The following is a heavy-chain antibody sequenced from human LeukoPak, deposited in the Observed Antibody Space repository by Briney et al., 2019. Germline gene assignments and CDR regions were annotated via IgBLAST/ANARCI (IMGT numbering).Heavy chain of an antibody. V-gene: IGHV3-11*04. CDR1: GFTFSDYS. J-gene: IGHJ6*03. CDR2: ISRSGSTK. D-gene: IGHD2-8*01. CDR3: AKDRCSNGIGCYYYYMDV. Sequence: GGSLRLSCAASGFTFSDYSMRWIRQAPGKGLEWVSSISRSGSTKYYADSVKGRFTISRDNAKNSLFLQMNSLRAEDTAVYYCAKDRCSNGIGCYYYYMDVWGKGTTVTISS.